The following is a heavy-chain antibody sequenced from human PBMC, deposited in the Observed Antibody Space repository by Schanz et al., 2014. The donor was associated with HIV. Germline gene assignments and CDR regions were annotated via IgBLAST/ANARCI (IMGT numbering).Heavy chain of an antibody. CDR2: ISYDGSNK. D-gene: IGHD6-13*01. V-gene: IGHV3-30*03. CDR3: ARETSGFSTSWPPRYHYYGMDV. CDR1: GFTFSGYG. J-gene: IGHJ6*02. Sequence: QVQLVESGGGVVQPGRSLRLSCAASGFTFSGYGMHWVRQAPGKGLEWVAVISYDGSNKYYADSVKGRFTISRDNSKNTLYLEMNSLRPEDTAVYYCARETSGFSTSWPPRYHYYGMDVWGQGTTVTVSS.